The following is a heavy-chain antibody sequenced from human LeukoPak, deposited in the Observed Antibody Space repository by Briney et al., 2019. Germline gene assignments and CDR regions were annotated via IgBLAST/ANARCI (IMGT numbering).Heavy chain of an antibody. CDR1: GFTFSSYG. CDR3: AKEQDYYDSGLDH. CDR2: ISYDGSNK. Sequence: GGSLRPSCAASGFTFSSYGMHWDRQAPGKGLEWVAVISYDGSNKYYADSVKGRFTISRDNSKNTLYLQMNSLRAEDTAVYYCAKEQDYYDSGLDHWGQGTLVTVSS. V-gene: IGHV3-30*18. D-gene: IGHD3-22*01. J-gene: IGHJ5*02.